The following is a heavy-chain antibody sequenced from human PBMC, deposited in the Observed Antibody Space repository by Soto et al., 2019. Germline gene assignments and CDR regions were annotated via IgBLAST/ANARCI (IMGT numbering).Heavy chain of an antibody. V-gene: IGHV4-30-4*01. CDR3: ARGGSAGITIFGVVIKAPDY. D-gene: IGHD3-3*01. CDR1: GGSISSGDYY. J-gene: IGHJ4*02. Sequence: SETLSLTCTVSGGSISSGDYYWSWIRQPPGKGLEWIGYIYYSGSTYYNPSLKSRVTISVDASKNQFSLKLSSVTAADTAVYYCARGGSAGITIFGVVIKAPDYWGQGTLVTVSS. CDR2: IYYSGST.